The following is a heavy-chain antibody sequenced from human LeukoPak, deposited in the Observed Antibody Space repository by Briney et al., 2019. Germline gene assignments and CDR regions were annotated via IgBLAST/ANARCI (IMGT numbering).Heavy chain of an antibody. Sequence: GGSLRLSCAASGFTFSSYWMHWVRQAPGKGLVWVSRIKSDGSTNHADSVKGRFTISRDNAKNTVSLQMNSLRAEDTGVYYCARAPSEIGGYYPEYFRHWGRGTLVTVSS. CDR3: ARAPSEIGGYYPEYFRH. CDR2: IKSDGST. V-gene: IGHV3-74*01. CDR1: GFTFSSYW. J-gene: IGHJ1*01. D-gene: IGHD3-22*01.